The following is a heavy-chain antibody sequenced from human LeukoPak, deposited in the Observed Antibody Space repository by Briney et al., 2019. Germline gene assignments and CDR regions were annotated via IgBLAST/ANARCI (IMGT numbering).Heavy chain of an antibody. Sequence: ASVKVSCKASGYTFTGYYMHWVRQAPGQGLEWMGRINPNSGGTNYAQKFQGRVTMTRDTSISTAYMELSRLRSDDTAVYYCARVEVEYYDFWGGARAFDYWGQGTLVTVSS. CDR1: GYTFTGYY. J-gene: IGHJ4*02. D-gene: IGHD3-3*01. CDR3: ARVEVEYYDFWGGARAFDY. CDR2: INPNSGGT. V-gene: IGHV1-2*06.